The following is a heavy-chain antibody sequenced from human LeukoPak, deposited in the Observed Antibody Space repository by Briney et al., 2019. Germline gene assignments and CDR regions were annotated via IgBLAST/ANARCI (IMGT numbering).Heavy chain of an antibody. CDR1: GFTFSSYW. CDR2: IKQDGSEK. J-gene: IGHJ5*02. V-gene: IGHV3-7*01. CDR3: ARYSAAAGTGSWFDP. D-gene: IGHD6-13*01. Sequence: GGSLRLSCEASGFTFSSYWMSWVRQAPGKGLEWVANIKQDGSEKYYVDSVKGRFTISRDNVKNSLYLQMNSLRAEETAVYYCARYSAAAGTGSWFDPWGQGTLVTVSP.